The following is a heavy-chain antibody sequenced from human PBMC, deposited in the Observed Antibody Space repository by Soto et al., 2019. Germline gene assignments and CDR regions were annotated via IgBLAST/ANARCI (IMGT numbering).Heavy chain of an antibody. CDR2: IYYSGST. Sequence: SETLSLTCTVSGGSISSSSYYWGWIRQPPGKGLEWIGSIYYSGSTYYNPSLKSRVTISVDTSKNQFSLKLSSVTAADTAVYYCVWSWLNCSGGSCHHYGMDVWGQGTTVTVSS. J-gene: IGHJ6*02. V-gene: IGHV4-39*01. CDR3: VWSWLNCSGGSCHHYGMDV. CDR1: GGSISSSSYY. D-gene: IGHD2-15*01.